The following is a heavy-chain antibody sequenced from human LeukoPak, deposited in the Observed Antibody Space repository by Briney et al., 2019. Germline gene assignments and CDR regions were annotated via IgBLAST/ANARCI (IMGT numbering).Heavy chain of an antibody. J-gene: IGHJ4*02. CDR3: VYQVQGVVE. Sequence: GGSLRLSCSASGFTFSSYVMHWVRQAPGKGLEYVSGISGDGDSTYFADSVKGRFTISRDNSKNTLYVQMTSLRAEDTAVYYCVYQVQGVVEWGQGTLVTVSS. D-gene: IGHD2-15*01. CDR1: GFTFSSYV. V-gene: IGHV3-64*05. CDR2: ISGDGDST.